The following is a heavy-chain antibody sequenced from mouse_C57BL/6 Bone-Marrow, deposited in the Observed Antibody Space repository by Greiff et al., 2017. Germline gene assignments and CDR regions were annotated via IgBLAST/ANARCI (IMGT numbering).Heavy chain of an antibody. CDR1: GFNIKDYY. V-gene: IGHV14-1*01. CDR3: TPFYYGSSPFGY. CDR2: IDPEDGDT. Sequence: VQLQQSGAELVRPGASVKLSCTASGFNIKDYYMHWVKQRPEQGLEWIGRIDPEDGDTGYAPKFQGKATMTADTSSNTAYLQLSSLTSEDTAVYYCTPFYYGSSPFGYWGQGTTLTVSS. D-gene: IGHD1-1*01. J-gene: IGHJ2*01.